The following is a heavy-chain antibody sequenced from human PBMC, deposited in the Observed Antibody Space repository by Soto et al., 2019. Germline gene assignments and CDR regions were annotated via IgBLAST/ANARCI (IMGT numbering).Heavy chain of an antibody. CDR1: GGSINSYF. D-gene: IGHD3-9*01. J-gene: IGHJ4*02. Sequence: LSLTCTVSGGSINSYFWSWIRQPPGKGLEWIGYIYYSGSTNHNPSLKSRVTISVDTSKNQFSLKLSSVTAADTAVYYCARHRGTISLTDYWGQGTLVTVSS. V-gene: IGHV4-59*08. CDR2: IYYSGST. CDR3: ARHRGTISLTDY.